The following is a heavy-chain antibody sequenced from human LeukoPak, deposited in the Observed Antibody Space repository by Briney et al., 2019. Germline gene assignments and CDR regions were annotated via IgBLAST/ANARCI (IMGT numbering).Heavy chain of an antibody. CDR2: INPNSGGT. J-gene: IGHJ4*02. D-gene: IGHD6-13*01. CDR1: GYTFTAYY. Sequence: GASVKVSCKASGYTFTAYYLYWVRQAPGQGLEWMGRINPNSGGTDYAQKFQGRVTMTRDTSISTAYMELSSLRSDDTAVYYCAIGMAAAGTLEYWGQGTLVTVSS. CDR3: AIGMAAAGTLEY. V-gene: IGHV1-2*06.